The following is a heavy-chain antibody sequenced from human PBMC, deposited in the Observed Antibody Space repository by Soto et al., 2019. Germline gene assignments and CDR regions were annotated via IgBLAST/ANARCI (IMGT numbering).Heavy chain of an antibody. V-gene: IGHV2-5*02. CDR2: LYWDGDK. CDR3: AHRKTTITVATYFDL. D-gene: IGHD6-19*01. Sequence: QITLKESGPTLVKPTQTLTLTCTFSGFSVTNNGEGVGWIRQPPGKALEWLATLYWDGDKRYSPSLRKRASVSXXXSXXQVVLTMTDMGPEDTGTYFCAHRKTTITVATYFDLWGQGTLVTVS. J-gene: IGHJ4*02. CDR1: GFSVTNNGEG.